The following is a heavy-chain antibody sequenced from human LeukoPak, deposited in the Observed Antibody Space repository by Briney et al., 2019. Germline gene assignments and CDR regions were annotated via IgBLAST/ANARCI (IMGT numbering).Heavy chain of an antibody. CDR1: GYTFTTYN. CDR3: ARERGSGNLLYYYYMDV. V-gene: IGHV1-18*01. Sequence: AASVKVSCKASGYTFTTYNINWVRQAPGQGLEWMGWISGYNGNTNYAQKLQGRVTMTRDTSISTAYMELSRLRSDDTAVYYCARERGSGNLLYYYYMDVWGKGTTVTVSS. D-gene: IGHD1-26*01. CDR2: ISGYNGNT. J-gene: IGHJ6*03.